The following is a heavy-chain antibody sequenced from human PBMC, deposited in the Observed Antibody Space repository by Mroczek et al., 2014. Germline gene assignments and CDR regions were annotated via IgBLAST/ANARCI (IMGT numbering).Heavy chain of an antibody. V-gene: IGHV2-26*01. CDR1: GFSLSNARMG. CDR2: IFSNDEK. Sequence: QESGPVLVKPTETLTLTCTVSGFSLSNARMGVSWIRQPPGKALEWLAHIFSNDEKPYSTSLKSRLTISKDTSKSQVVLTMTNMDPVDTATYYCARILIHPXITGTQTHYYYVWTSGPRDHGHRLL. J-gene: IGHJ6*02. CDR3: ARILIHPXITGTQTHYYYVWTS. D-gene: IGHD1-20*01.